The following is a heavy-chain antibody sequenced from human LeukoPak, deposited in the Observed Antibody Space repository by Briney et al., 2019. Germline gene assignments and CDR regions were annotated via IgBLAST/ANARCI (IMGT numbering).Heavy chain of an antibody. CDR1: GFTFSSYW. Sequence: GGSLRLSCAASGFTFSSYWMHWVRQAPGKGLVWVSRINSDGSSTSYADSVKGRFTISRDNAKNTLYLQMNSLRAEDTAVYYCRFGDIVVVPAAIPNRESYYYYMDVWGKGTTVTVSS. J-gene: IGHJ6*03. D-gene: IGHD2-2*01. CDR3: RFGDIVVVPAAIPNRESYYYYMDV. V-gene: IGHV3-74*01. CDR2: INSDGSST.